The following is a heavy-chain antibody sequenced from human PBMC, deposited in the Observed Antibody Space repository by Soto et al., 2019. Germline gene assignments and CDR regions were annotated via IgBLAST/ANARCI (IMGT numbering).Heavy chain of an antibody. CDR2: TYYRSKWYN. V-gene: IGHV6-1*01. D-gene: IGHD3-10*01. CDR1: GDSVSSNSAA. CDR3: VRFLRTEIALVDGSHNWAFDY. Sequence: SQTLSLTCAISGDSVSSNSAAWNWIRQSPSRGLEWLGRTYYRSKWYNDYAVSVKSRITINPDTSKNQISLQLNSVTPEDTAVYYFVRFLRTEIALVDGSHNWAFDYWGQGTLVTVSS. J-gene: IGHJ4*02.